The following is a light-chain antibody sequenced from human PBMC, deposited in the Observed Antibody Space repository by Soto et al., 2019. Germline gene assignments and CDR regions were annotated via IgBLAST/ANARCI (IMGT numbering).Light chain of an antibody. CDR2: EAS. J-gene: IGLJ1*01. CDR3: NSYAGDLIRCG. CDR1: SSDVGAYKY. Sequence: QSVLTHPASGSESPGHSVTISCTGTSSDVGAYKYVSWYKQHPGKAPKLMSYEASNRPSGVSNRFSGSKSGTTASLTIFRLQADDAADYYCNSYAGDLIRCGLGAGTKV. V-gene: IGLV2-14*01.